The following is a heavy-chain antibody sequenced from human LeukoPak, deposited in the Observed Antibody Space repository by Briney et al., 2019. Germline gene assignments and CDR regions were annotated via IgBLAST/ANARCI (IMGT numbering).Heavy chain of an antibody. CDR1: GYTFTSYA. Sequence: GASVTVSCTASGYTFTSYAMHWVRQAPGQRLEWMGWINAGNGNTKYSQKFQGRVTITRDTSASTAYMELSSLRSEDTAVYYCARVNDFWSADAFDIWGQGTMVTVSS. D-gene: IGHD3-3*01. CDR2: INAGNGNT. J-gene: IGHJ3*02. V-gene: IGHV1-3*01. CDR3: ARVNDFWSADAFDI.